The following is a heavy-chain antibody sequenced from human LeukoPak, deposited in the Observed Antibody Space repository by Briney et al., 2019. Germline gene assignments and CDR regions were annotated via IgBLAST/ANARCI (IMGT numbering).Heavy chain of an antibody. CDR1: GFTFSHYG. Sequence: GGSLRLSCAASGFTFSHYGMHWVRQAPGKGLEWVAVISCDGSNKYYTDSVKGRFTISRDNSKNTLYLQMNSLRAEDTAVYYCARGRDGYNWIDYRGQGTLVTVSS. D-gene: IGHD5-24*01. J-gene: IGHJ4*02. CDR3: ARGRDGYNWIDY. CDR2: ISCDGSNK. V-gene: IGHV3-30*03.